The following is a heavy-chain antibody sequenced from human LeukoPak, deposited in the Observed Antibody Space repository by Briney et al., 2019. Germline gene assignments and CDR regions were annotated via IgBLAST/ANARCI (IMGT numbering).Heavy chain of an antibody. V-gene: IGHV1-18*01. J-gene: IGHJ3*02. CDR2: ISAYNGNT. Sequence: GASVKVSCKASGYTFTSYGISWVRQAPGQGLEWMGWISAYNGNTNYAQKLQGRVTMTTDTSTSTAYMELRSLRSDDTAVYYCARDPIAGATYDAFDIWGQGTMVTVSS. CDR3: ARDPIAGATYDAFDI. D-gene: IGHD1-26*01. CDR1: GYTFTSYG.